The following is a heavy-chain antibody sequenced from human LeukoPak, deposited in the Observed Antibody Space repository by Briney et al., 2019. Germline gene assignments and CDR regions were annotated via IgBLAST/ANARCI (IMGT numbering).Heavy chain of an antibody. CDR2: IYYSGST. D-gene: IGHD2-21*01. CDR1: GGSISSGGNY. V-gene: IGHV4-31*03. Sequence: SQTLSLTCTVSGGSISSGGNYWSWIRQHPEKGLEWIGYIYYSGSTYYNPSLKSRLTISVDRSKNQFSLKLRSVTAADTAVYYCAREYGDLDYWGQGTLVTVSS. CDR3: AREYGDLDY. J-gene: IGHJ4*02.